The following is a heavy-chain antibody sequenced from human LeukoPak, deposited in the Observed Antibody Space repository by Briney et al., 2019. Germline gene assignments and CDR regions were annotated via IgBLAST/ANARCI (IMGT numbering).Heavy chain of an antibody. D-gene: IGHD2-2*01. CDR3: ASYCSSTSCYNWFDP. V-gene: IGHV4-30-2*03. Sequence: PSQTLSLTCAVSGGSISSGGYSWSWIRQPPGKGLEWIGSIYYSGSTYYNPSLKSRVTISVDTSKNQFSLKLSSVTAADTAVYYCASYCSSTSCYNWFDPWGQGTLVTVSS. J-gene: IGHJ5*02. CDR2: IYYSGST. CDR1: GGSISSGGYS.